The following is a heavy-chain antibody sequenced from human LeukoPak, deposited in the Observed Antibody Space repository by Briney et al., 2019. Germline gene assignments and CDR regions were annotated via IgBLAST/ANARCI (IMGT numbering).Heavy chain of an antibody. Sequence: SETLSLTCTVPGGSVSSGSYYWSWIRQPPGKGLEWIGFIYYTGSTNYNPSLKSRVTISVDTSKNQLSLKLSSVTAADTAVYYCARERLYDFWSGYPYYYGMDVWGQGTTVTVSS. V-gene: IGHV4-61*01. J-gene: IGHJ6*02. CDR1: GGSVSSGSYY. CDR2: IYYTGST. D-gene: IGHD3-3*01. CDR3: ARERLYDFWSGYPYYYGMDV.